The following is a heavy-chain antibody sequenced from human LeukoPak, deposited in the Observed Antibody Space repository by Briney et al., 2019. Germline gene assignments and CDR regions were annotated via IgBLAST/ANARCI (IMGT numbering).Heavy chain of an antibody. D-gene: IGHD6-13*01. CDR2: INPNSGGT. CDR3: ARGSSSWTFDAFDI. J-gene: IGHJ3*02. CDR1: GYTFTGYY. V-gene: IGHV1-2*02. Sequence: GESLKISCKGSGYTFTGYYMHWVRQAPGQGLEWMGWINPNSGGTNYAQKFQGRVTMTRDTSISTAYMELSRLRSDDTAVYYCARGSSSWTFDAFDIWGQGTMVTVSS.